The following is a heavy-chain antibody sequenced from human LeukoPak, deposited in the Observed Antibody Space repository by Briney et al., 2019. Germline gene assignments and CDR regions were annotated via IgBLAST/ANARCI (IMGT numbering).Heavy chain of an antibody. V-gene: IGHV1-69*13. CDR3: ARSSDYYDSSGSFDY. CDR2: IIPIFGTA. J-gene: IGHJ4*02. D-gene: IGHD3-22*01. CDR1: GGTFSSYA. Sequence: SVRVSCKASGGTFSSYAISWVRQAPGQGLEWMGGIIPIFGTANYAQKFQGRVTITADESTSTAYMELSSLRSEDTAVYYCARSSDYYDSSGSFDYWGQGTLVTVSS.